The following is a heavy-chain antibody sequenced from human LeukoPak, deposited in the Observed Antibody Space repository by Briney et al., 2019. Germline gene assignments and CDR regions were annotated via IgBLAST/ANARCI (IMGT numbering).Heavy chain of an antibody. J-gene: IGHJ3*02. CDR1: GGSISSSSYY. CDR3: ARGSVKAAFDI. V-gene: IGHV4-39*07. D-gene: IGHD3-10*01. CDR2: IYYSGST. Sequence: PSETLSLTCTVSGGSISSSSYYWGWIRQPPGKGLEWIGSIYYSGSTYYNPSLKSRVTISVDTSKNQFSLKLSSVTAADTAVYYCARGSVKAAFDIWGQGTMVTVSS.